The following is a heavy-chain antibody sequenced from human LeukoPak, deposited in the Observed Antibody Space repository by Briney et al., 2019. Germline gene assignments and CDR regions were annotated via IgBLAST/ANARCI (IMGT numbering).Heavy chain of an antibody. CDR2: IYYSGST. D-gene: IGHD2-2*01. CDR3: NRVVAAAMHLDWFDP. CDR1: GLSISSGDYY. J-gene: IGHJ5*02. Sequence: SETLSLTCTVSGLSISSGDYYWSWIRQPPGKGLEWIGYIYYSGSTYYNPPLKSRVTISVDTSKNQFSLKLSSVTAADTAVYYCNRVVAAAMHLDWFDPWGQGTLVTVSS. V-gene: IGHV4-30-4*01.